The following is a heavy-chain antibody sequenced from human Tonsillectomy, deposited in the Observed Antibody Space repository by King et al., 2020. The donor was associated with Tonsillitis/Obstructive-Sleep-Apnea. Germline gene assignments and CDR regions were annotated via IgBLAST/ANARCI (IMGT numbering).Heavy chain of an antibody. V-gene: IGHV3-30*18. D-gene: IGHD1-26*01. J-gene: IGHJ4*02. CDR2: ISSDGSNK. CDR3: AKDRATAEFDY. CDR1: GFTFSSYG. Sequence: QLVQSGGGVVQPGRSLRRSCAASGFTFSSYGMHWVRQAPGKGLEWVAAISSDGSNKFYADSVKGRFTISRDNSKNTIYLHMNRLKTEDTAVYYCAKDRATAEFDYWGQGTLVTVSS.